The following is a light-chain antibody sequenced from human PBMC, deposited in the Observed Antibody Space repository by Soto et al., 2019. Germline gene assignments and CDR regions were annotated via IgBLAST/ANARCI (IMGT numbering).Light chain of an antibody. CDR2: DDT. J-gene: IGLJ3*02. CDR3: CSYAGSSRWV. V-gene: IGLV2-23*01. Sequence: QSVLTQPASVSGSLGQSITISCTGTTDSFGSYNLVSWYQHHPPQAPKLIIYDDTKRPSGISSRFSASQSGKTASLTISGLQPEDEGYFYCCSYAGSSRWVFGGGTKVTVL. CDR1: TDSFGSYNL.